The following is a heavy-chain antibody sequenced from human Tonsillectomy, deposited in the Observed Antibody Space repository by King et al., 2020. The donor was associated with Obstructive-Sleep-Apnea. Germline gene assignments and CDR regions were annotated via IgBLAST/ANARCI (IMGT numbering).Heavy chain of an antibody. J-gene: IGHJ5*02. CDR2: INHSGST. CDR3: ARMRQYQLLFSLYNWFDP. V-gene: IGHV4-34*01. Sequence: VQLQQWGAGLLKPSETLSLTCAVYGGSFSGYYWSWIRQPPGKGLEWIGEINHSGSTNYNPSLKSRVTISVDTSKNQFSLKLSSVTAADTAVYYLARMRQYQLLFSLYNWFDPWGQGTLVTVSS. CDR1: GGSFSGYY. D-gene: IGHD2-2*01.